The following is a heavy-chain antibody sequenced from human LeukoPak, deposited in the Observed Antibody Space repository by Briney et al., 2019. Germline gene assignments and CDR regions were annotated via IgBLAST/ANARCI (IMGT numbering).Heavy chain of an antibody. Sequence: GGSLRLSCAASGFTVSRNYMSWVRQAPGKGLEWVSVIYSGGSTYYADSVKGRFTISRDNSKNTLYLQMNSLRAEDTAVYYCARDKWGAVAGLDYWGQGTLVTVSS. V-gene: IGHV3-53*01. J-gene: IGHJ4*02. CDR3: ARDKWGAVAGLDY. CDR1: GFTVSRNY. CDR2: IYSGGST. D-gene: IGHD6-19*01.